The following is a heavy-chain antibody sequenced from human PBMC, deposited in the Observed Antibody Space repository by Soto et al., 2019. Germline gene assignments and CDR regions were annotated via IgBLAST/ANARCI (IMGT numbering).Heavy chain of an antibody. V-gene: IGHV1-18*01. J-gene: IGHJ6*03. Sequence: GASVKVSCKASGYTFTSYGISWVRQAPGQGLEWMGWISAYNGNTNYAQKLQGRVTMTTDTSTSTAYLELRRLRSDDTSVYYCARVPPSSAAARPYYYHCMDVWGKGTTVTVSS. CDR3: ARVPPSSAAARPYYYHCMDV. D-gene: IGHD6-6*01. CDR1: GYTFTSYG. CDR2: ISAYNGNT.